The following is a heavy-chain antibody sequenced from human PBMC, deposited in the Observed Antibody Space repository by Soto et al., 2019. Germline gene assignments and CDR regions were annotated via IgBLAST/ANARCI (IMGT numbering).Heavy chain of an antibody. CDR1: GFTVSSYA. J-gene: IGHJ4*02. Sequence: EVQLLESGGGLVQPGGSLRLSCAASGFTVSSYAMSWVRQAPGKGLEWVSGISGSGGSTYYADSVKGRFTISKDNSKNMLYLQINSLRADDTAVYYCAKEDYGSGSYSRSFDYWGQGILVTVSS. D-gene: IGHD3-10*01. CDR2: ISGSGGST. CDR3: AKEDYGSGSYSRSFDY. V-gene: IGHV3-23*01.